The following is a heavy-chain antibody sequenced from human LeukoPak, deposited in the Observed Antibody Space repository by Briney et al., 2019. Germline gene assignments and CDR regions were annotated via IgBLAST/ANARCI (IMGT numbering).Heavy chain of an antibody. V-gene: IGHV3-33*01. CDR1: GFTLSSYG. CDR3: ARGSGFDY. D-gene: IGHD6-19*01. J-gene: IGHJ4*02. Sequence: GGSLRLSCAASGFTLSSYGMHWVRQAPGKRLEWVAVIWYDGSNKYYADSVKGRFTISRDNSKNTLYLQMNSLRAEDTAVYYCARGSGFDYWGQGTLVTVSS. CDR2: IWYDGSNK.